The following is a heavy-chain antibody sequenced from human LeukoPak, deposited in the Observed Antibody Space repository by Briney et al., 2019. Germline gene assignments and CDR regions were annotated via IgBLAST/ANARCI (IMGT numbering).Heavy chain of an antibody. D-gene: IGHD6-19*01. CDR3: ARQWGIAVAGYYYFDY. CDR1: GGSISSYY. CDR2: IYYSGST. V-gene: IGHV4-59*08. J-gene: IGHJ4*02. Sequence: SETLSLTCTVSGGSISSYYWSWIRQPPGKGLEWIGYIYYSGSTNYNPSLKSRVTISVDTSKNQFSLKLSSVTVADTAVYYCARQWGIAVAGYYYFDYWGQGTLVTVSS.